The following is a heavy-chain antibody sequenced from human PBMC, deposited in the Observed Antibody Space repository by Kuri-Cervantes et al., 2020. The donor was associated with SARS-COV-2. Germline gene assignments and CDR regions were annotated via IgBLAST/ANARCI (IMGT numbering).Heavy chain of an antibody. CDR1: GGTFSSYA. CDR3: ASGGITMIVVAHPFDY. Sequence: SVKVSCKASGGTFSSYAISWVRQAPGQGLEWIGRIIPIFGIANYAQKFQGRVTITADKSTGTAYMELSSLRSEDTAVYYCASGGITMIVVAHPFDYWGQGTLVTVSS. V-gene: IGHV1-69*04. CDR2: IIPIFGIA. J-gene: IGHJ4*02. D-gene: IGHD3-22*01.